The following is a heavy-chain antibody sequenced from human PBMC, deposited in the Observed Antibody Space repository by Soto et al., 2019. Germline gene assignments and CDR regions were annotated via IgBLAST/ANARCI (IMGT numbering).Heavy chain of an antibody. CDR2: ISSSSSYI. Sequence: GGSLRLSCAASGFTFSSYSMNWVRQAPGKGLEWVSSISSSSSYIYYADSVKGRFTISRDNAKNSLYLQMNSLRAEDTAVYYCASEYCGGDCYPMGYWYFDLWGRGTLVTVSS. J-gene: IGHJ2*01. CDR3: ASEYCGGDCYPMGYWYFDL. V-gene: IGHV3-21*01. D-gene: IGHD2-21*02. CDR1: GFTFSSYS.